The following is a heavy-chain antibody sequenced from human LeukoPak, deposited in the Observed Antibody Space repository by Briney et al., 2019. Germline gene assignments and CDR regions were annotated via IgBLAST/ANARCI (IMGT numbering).Heavy chain of an antibody. CDR1: GYTFTGYY. J-gene: IGHJ4*02. CDR3: ARSCSSTSCSLDY. CDR2: INPNSGGT. Sequence: GASVKVSCKASGYTFTGYYMHWVRQAPGQGLEWMGWINPNSGGTNYAQKFQGRVTMTRDTSISTAYMELSRLRSDDTAVYYCARSCSSTSCSLDYWGQGTLVTVSP. D-gene: IGHD2-2*01. V-gene: IGHV1-2*02.